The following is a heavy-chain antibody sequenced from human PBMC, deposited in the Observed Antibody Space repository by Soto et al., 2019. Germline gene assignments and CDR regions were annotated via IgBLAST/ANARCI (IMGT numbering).Heavy chain of an antibody. CDR1: GGPFSGYY. D-gene: IGHD6-13*01. CDR3: ARSSSSWYAFDI. Sequence: SGTLSLTCAVYGGPFSGYYWSWIRQPPGKGLEWIGEINNSGNTYYNPSLRSRVTISADTSKNQFSLKLSSVTAADTAVYYCARSSSSWYAFDIWGQGTMVTVSS. CDR2: INNSGNT. V-gene: IGHV4-34*01. J-gene: IGHJ3*02.